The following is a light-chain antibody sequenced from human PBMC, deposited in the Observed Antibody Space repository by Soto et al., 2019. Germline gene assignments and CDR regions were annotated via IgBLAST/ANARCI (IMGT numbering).Light chain of an antibody. CDR3: CSYAGGSTYV. Sequence: QSVLTQPASVSGSPGQSITISCTGTSSDVGNYNLVSWYQQHPGKAPKLMIYEANKRPSGVSNRFSGSKSGSTASLTISGLQAEDEADYYCCSYAGGSTYVFGTGTKLTVL. CDR2: EAN. CDR1: SSDVGNYNL. J-gene: IGLJ1*01. V-gene: IGLV2-23*01.